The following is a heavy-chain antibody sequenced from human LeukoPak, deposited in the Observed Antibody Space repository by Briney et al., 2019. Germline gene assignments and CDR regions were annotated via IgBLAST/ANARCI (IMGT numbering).Heavy chain of an antibody. D-gene: IGHD3-3*01. CDR2: IYYSGIT. CDR1: GDSISTTNYY. J-gene: IGHJ5*01. CDR3: ARVRRSLNWFDS. Sequence: SETLSLTCAVSGDSISTTNYYWGWIRQPPGKGLEWIGIIYYSGITHYNPSLKSRVTILVDTSKNQFSLKLSSVTDADTAVYYCARVRRSLNWFDSWGQGTLVAVSS. V-gene: IGHV4-39*01.